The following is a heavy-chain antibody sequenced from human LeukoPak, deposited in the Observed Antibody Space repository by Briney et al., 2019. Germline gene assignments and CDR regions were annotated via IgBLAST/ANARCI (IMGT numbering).Heavy chain of an antibody. J-gene: IGHJ6*02. V-gene: IGHV4-39*01. D-gene: IGHD1-26*01. Sequence: PSETLSLTCTVSGGSISSSSYYWGWIRQPPGKGLEWIGSIYYSGSTYYNPSLKSRVTISVDTSKNQFSLKLSSVTAADTAVYYCASIDWAWATTSDYYYYGMDVWGQGTTVTVSS. CDR3: ASIDWAWATTSDYYYYGMDV. CDR2: IYYSGST. CDR1: GGSISSSSYY.